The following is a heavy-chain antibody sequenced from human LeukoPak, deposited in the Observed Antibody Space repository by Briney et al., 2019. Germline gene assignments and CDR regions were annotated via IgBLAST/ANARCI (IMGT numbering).Heavy chain of an antibody. CDR2: ISSSSSTI. D-gene: IGHD3-16*01. J-gene: IGHJ5*02. V-gene: IGHV3-48*02. CDR1: GFTFSSYS. CDR3: ARGGVNYDYVGGVYRYGFDP. Sequence: GGSLRLSCAASGFTFSSYSMNWVRQAPGKGLEWVSYISSSSSTIYYADSVKGRFTISRDNAKNSLYLQMNSLRDEDTAVYYWARGGVNYDYVGGVYRYGFDPWGKEPLVTVSS.